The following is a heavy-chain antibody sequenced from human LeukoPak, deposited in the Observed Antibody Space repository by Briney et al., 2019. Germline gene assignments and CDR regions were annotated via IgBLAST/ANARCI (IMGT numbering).Heavy chain of an antibody. CDR1: GYTFTSYD. D-gene: IGHD6-13*01. CDR2: ISAYNGNT. J-gene: IGHJ4*02. CDR3: TRDLPYSSSWESIDY. Sequence: AASVKVSCKASGYTFTSYDITWVRQAPGQGLEWMGRISAYNGNTNYAQKLQGRVSMTTDTSTSTAYMELRSLRSDDTAVYYCTRDLPYSSSWESIDYWGQGTLVTVSS. V-gene: IGHV1-18*01.